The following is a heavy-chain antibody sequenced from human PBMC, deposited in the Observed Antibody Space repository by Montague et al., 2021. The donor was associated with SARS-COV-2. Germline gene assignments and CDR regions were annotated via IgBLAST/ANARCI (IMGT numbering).Heavy chain of an antibody. V-gene: IGHV4-61*01. CDR2: IYYTGSR. J-gene: IGHJ5*01. D-gene: IGHD5-24*01. CDR3: ARHARGEGYTSWFDS. Sequence: SETLSLTCTVSGDSVSRGSSYWSWIRQPPGKGLEWIGYIYYTGSRKYNSSLKSGLTISVDTSKNQFSLKLSSVTAADTAVYYCARHARGEGYTSWFDSWGQGTLVTVSS. CDR1: GDSVSRGSSY.